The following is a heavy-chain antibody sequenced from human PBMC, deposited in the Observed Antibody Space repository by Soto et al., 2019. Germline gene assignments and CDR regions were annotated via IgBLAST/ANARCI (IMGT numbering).Heavy chain of an antibody. D-gene: IGHD1-7*01. Sequence: QVQLVQSGAEVKKPGSSVKVSCKASGGTFSSYAISWVRQAPGQGLEWMGGIIPIFGTANYAQKFQGRVTITADESTSTAYMELSSLRSEDTAVYYCARGVATFGITGTTTYYYGMDVWGQGTTVTVSS. CDR3: ARGVATFGITGTTTYYYGMDV. J-gene: IGHJ6*02. CDR2: IIPIFGTA. V-gene: IGHV1-69*01. CDR1: GGTFSSYA.